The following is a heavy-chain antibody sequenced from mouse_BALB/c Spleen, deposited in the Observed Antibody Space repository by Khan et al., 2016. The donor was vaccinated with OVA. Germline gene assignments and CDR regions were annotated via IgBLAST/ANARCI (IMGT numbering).Heavy chain of an antibody. Sequence: QVQLQQSGPGLVAPSQSLSITCTVSGFSLTSYGVSWVRQPPGKGLEWLGVIWGDGNTNFHSALRSRLSISKDNSKSQVFLKLNSLQTDDTATYYCAKDRGYYAVDYWGKGTSVTVSS. CDR3: AKDRGYYAVDY. V-gene: IGHV2-3*01. CDR2: IWGDGNT. J-gene: IGHJ4*01. CDR1: GFSLTSYG.